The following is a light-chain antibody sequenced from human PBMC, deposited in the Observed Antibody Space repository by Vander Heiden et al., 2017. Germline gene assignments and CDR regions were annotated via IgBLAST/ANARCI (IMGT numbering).Light chain of an antibody. CDR3: QQSYRTHPDPST. CDR2: AAS. V-gene: IGKV1-39*01. Sequence: DIQRTQSPSSLSASVGDRVTITCRASQSISSYLNWYQQKPGKAPKLLIYAASSLQSGVPSRFSGGGSGTDFTLTISSLQPEDFATYYCQQSYRTHPDPSTFGQGTKVEIK. J-gene: IGKJ1*01. CDR1: QSISSY.